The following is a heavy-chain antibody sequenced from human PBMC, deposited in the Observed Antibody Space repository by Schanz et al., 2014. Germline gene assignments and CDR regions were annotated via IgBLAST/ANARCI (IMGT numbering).Heavy chain of an antibody. CDR3: VKEGTVVSGYPRDH. V-gene: IGHV3-23*04. CDR2: IGGSGGDT. D-gene: IGHD2-2*01. Sequence: EVHLVESGGGLIQPGGSLRLSCAASGFTFSSHGMSWVRQAPGKGLEWVSAIGGSGGDTYYADSAKGRFTISRDNSRNTLYLQMSSLRAEDTAVYYCVKEGTVVSGYPRDHWGQGTLVTVSS. CDR1: GFTFSSHG. J-gene: IGHJ4*02.